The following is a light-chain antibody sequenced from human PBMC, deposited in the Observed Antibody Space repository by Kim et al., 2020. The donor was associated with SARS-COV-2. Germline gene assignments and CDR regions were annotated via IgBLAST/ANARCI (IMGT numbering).Light chain of an antibody. CDR3: QQYNYWPLT. CDR1: QSVSRY. J-gene: IGKJ4*01. Sequence: VSTGESATPSCRASQSVSRYLAWYQQKPGQAPRLLIYETYTRATGISARFSGSGSGAEFTLTINNLQSEDSAVYYCQQYNYWPLTFGGGTKVDIK. CDR2: ETY. V-gene: IGKV3-15*01.